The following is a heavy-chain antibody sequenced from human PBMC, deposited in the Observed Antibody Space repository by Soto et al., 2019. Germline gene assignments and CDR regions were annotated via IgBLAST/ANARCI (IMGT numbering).Heavy chain of an antibody. D-gene: IGHD4-17*01. V-gene: IGHV4-31*03. CDR3: ARDASDYGGKGWYFDL. CDR2: IYYSGST. Sequence: QVQLQESGPGLVKPSQTLSLTCTVSGGSISSGGYYWSWIRQHPGKGLEWIGYIYYSGSTYYNPSLKSRVTISVDTSKNQFSLKLSSVTAADTAVYYCARDASDYGGKGWYFDLWGRGTLVTVSS. CDR1: GGSISSGGYY. J-gene: IGHJ2*01.